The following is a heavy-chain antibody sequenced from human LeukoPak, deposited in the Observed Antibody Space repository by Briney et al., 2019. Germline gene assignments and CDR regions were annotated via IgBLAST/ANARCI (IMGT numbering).Heavy chain of an antibody. CDR2: IHNSGRT. CDR1: GGSVSSYY. CDR3: ARHGTISSESYFDY. V-gene: IGHV4-59*08. J-gene: IGHJ4*02. Sequence: PSATLSLTCSVSGGSVSSYYWSWIRQSPGKGLEWIGYIHNSGRTNYNPSLKSRVTGFVDTSKNQVSLRLSSVTAADTAVYYCARHGTISSESYFDYWGQGALVTVSS. D-gene: IGHD1-14*01.